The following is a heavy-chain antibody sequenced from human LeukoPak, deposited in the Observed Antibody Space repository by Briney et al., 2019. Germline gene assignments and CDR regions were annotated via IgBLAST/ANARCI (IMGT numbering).Heavy chain of an antibody. V-gene: IGHV4-38-2*01. Sequence: SETLSLTCAVSGYSISNTYYWGWIRQPPGKELEWIGSIYNSGSTHYNPSLKSRVTISVDTSKNQFSLKLTSVTAADTAVYYCTRGGAYYRTGLDCWGQGTPVTVSS. J-gene: IGHJ4*02. D-gene: IGHD3-3*01. CDR1: GYSISNTYY. CDR2: IYNSGST. CDR3: TRGGAYYRTGLDC.